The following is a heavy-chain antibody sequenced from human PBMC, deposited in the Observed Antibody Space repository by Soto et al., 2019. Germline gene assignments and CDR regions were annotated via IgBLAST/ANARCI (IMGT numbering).Heavy chain of an antibody. V-gene: IGHV3-23*01. CDR2: ISDRGGVT. J-gene: IGHJ4*02. Sequence: GSLRLSCAASGFTFNRFAMSWVRQAPGKGLEWVSTISDRGGVTYDADSVKARFTISRDNSKNTLYLQMNSLRAEDTAVYYCAKQPADYVFDYWGQGTLVTVSS. CDR1: GFTFNRFA. CDR3: AKQPADYVFDY. D-gene: IGHD4-17*01.